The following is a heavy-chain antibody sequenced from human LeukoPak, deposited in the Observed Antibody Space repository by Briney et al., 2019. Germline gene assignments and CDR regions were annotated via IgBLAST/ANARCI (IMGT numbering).Heavy chain of an antibody. J-gene: IGHJ1*01. CDR2: INPSGGST. CDR1: GYTFTGYY. V-gene: IGHV1-46*01. CDR3: ARGIMSGSYYKYFQH. Sequence: RASVKVSCKASGYTFTGYYMHWVRQAPGQGLEWMGIINPSGGSTSYAQKFQGRVTMTRDTSTSTVYMELSSLRSEDTAVYYCARGIMSGSYYKYFQHWGQGTLVTVSS. D-gene: IGHD1-26*01.